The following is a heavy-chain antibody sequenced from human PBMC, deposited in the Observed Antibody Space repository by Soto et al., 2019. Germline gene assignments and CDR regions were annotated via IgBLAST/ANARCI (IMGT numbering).Heavy chain of an antibody. CDR3: AREGYYDSSGYQYGMDV. CDR2: ISAYNGNT. J-gene: IGHJ6*02. CDR1: GYTFTSYG. V-gene: IGHV1-18*01. Sequence: QVQLVQSGAEVKKPGASVKVSCKASGYTFTSYGISWVRQAPGQGLEWMGWISAYNGNTNYAQKLQGRVTMTTDTATSTAYMELRSLRSDDTAVYYCAREGYYDSSGYQYGMDVWGQGTTVTVSS. D-gene: IGHD3-22*01.